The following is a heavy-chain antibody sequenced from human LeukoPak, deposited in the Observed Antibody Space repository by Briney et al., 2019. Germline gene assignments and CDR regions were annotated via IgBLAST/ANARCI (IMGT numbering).Heavy chain of an antibody. CDR1: SGSISSSSYY. J-gene: IGHJ4*02. CDR2: IYYSGST. Sequence: PSETLSLTCTVSSGSISSSSYYWGWIRQPPGTGLEWLGSIYYSGSTYYNPSLESRVTISVDTSKNQFSLKLSSVTAADPAVYYCARGLVLRYFDWLLSPPDFDYWGQGTLVTVSS. D-gene: IGHD3-9*01. CDR3: ARGLVLRYFDWLLSPPDFDY. V-gene: IGHV4-39*07.